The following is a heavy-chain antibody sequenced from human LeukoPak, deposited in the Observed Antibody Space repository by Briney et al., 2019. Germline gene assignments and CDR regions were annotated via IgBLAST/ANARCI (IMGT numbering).Heavy chain of an antibody. Sequence: GGSLRLSCAASGFTFSSYAMSWVRQAPGKGLEWVSAISGSGGSTYYADSVKGRFTISRDNSKNTLFLQMSSLRAEDTAVYYCAKVMSTVRYYWYGVDVWGQGTTVTVSS. D-gene: IGHD4-17*01. CDR2: ISGSGGST. CDR3: AKVMSTVRYYWYGVDV. J-gene: IGHJ6*02. V-gene: IGHV3-23*01. CDR1: GFTFSSYA.